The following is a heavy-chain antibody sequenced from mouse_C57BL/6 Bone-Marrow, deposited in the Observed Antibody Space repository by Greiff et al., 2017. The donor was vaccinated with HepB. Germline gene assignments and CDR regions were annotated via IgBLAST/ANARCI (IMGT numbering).Heavy chain of an antibody. Sequence: VQLQQSGPELVKPGDSVKISCKASGYSFTGYFMNWVMQSHGKSLEWIGRFNPYNGDTFYNQKFKGKATLTVDKSSSTAHMELRSLTSEDSAVYYCARLRWYFVYWGQGTTLTVSS. CDR2: FNPYNGDT. V-gene: IGHV1-20*01. CDR1: GYSFTGYF. D-gene: IGHD3-2*02. J-gene: IGHJ2*01. CDR3: ARLRWYFVY.